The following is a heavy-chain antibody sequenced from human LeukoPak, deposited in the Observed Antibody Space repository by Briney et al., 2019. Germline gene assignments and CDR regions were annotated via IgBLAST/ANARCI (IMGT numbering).Heavy chain of an antibody. CDR2: ISSSGSTI. Sequence: NPGGSLRLSCAASGFTFSDYYMSWIRQAPGKGLEWVSYISSSGSTIYYADSVKGRFTISRDNAKNSLYLQMNSLRAEDTAVYYCAKVEPVGATYGYYFDYWGQGTLVTVSS. J-gene: IGHJ4*02. D-gene: IGHD1-26*01. CDR3: AKVEPVGATYGYYFDY. V-gene: IGHV3-11*01. CDR1: GFTFSDYY.